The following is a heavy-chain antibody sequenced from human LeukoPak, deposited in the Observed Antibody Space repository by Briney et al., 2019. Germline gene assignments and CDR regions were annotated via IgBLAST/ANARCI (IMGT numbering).Heavy chain of an antibody. D-gene: IGHD3-3*01. CDR3: ASSSYYDFWSGYYISYYYYMDV. Sequence: GASVKVSCKASGYTFTGYYMHWVRQAPGQGLEWMGGIIPIFGTANYAQKFQGRVTITTDESTSTAYMELSSLRSEDTAVYYCASSSYYDFWSGYYISYYYYMDVWGKGTTVTVSS. CDR2: IIPIFGTA. J-gene: IGHJ6*03. CDR1: GYTFTGYY. V-gene: IGHV1-69*05.